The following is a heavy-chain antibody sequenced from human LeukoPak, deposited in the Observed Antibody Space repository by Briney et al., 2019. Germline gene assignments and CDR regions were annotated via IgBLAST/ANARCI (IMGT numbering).Heavy chain of an antibody. CDR3: AREFYDFWSGECDY. J-gene: IGHJ4*02. D-gene: IGHD3-3*01. CDR2: ISSSSSYI. CDR1: GFTFSSYS. Sequence: GGSLRLSCAASGFTFSSYSMNWVRQAPGKGLEWVSSISSSSSYIYYADSVKGRFTISRDNAKNSLYLQMNSLRAEDTAVYYCAREFYDFWSGECDYWGQGTLVTVSS. V-gene: IGHV3-21*01.